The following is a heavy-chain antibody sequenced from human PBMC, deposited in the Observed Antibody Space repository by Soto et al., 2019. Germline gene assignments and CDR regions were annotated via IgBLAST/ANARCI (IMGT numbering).Heavy chain of an antibody. V-gene: IGHV3-23*01. Sequence: EVRLMESGEGFLQPGGSQRLSCVASGFTFKSYAMSWVRQTPEKGLEWVSAISGSGWQTYYAESVQGRFTISRDNSKTTVYLHMNRLRAEDSGIYYCAKGRYFDASGGCANFWGRGTLVTVSS. CDR2: ISGSGWQT. D-gene: IGHD3-9*01. CDR1: GFTFKSYA. J-gene: IGHJ2*01. CDR3: AKGRYFDASGGCANF.